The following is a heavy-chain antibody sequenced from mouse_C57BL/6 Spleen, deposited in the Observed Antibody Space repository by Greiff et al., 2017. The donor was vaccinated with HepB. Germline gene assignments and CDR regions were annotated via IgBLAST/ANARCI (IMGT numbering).Heavy chain of an antibody. D-gene: IGHD2-5*01. V-gene: IGHV1-19*01. CDR3: ARTYSNYDWFAY. J-gene: IGHJ3*01. Sequence: EVQLQQSGPVLVKPGASVKMSCKASGYTFTDYYMNWVKQSHGKSLEWIGVINPYNGGTSYNQKFKGKATLTVDKSSSTAYMELNSLTSEDSAVYYCARTYSNYDWFAYWGQGTLVTVSA. CDR1: GYTFTDYY. CDR2: INPYNGGT.